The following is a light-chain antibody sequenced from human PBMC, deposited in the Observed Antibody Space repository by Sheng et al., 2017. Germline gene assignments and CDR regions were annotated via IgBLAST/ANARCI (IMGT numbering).Light chain of an antibody. CDR3: QQYDSSPYS. V-gene: IGKV3-20*01. Sequence: EIVMTQSPDTLSVSPGERATLSCRASQSLRTNLAWYQQKPGQAPRLLIYGASTRATGIPDRFSGSGSGTDFTLIISRLEPEDFAVYYCQQYDSSPYSFGQGTKLEIE. CDR2: GAS. J-gene: IGKJ2*03. CDR1: QSLRTN.